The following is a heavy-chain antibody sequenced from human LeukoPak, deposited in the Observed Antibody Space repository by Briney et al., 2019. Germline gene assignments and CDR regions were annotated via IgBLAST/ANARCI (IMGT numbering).Heavy chain of an antibody. D-gene: IGHD6-6*01. CDR1: GGSISSGGYY. CDR3: ARDGEYSSSSGGFDP. Sequence: SETLSLTCTVSGGSISSGGYYWSWIRQPPGKGLEWIGYIYHSGSTYYNPSLKSRVTISVDRSKNQFSLKLSSVTAADTAVYYCARDGEYSSSSGGFDPWGQGTLVTVSS. V-gene: IGHV4-30-2*01. J-gene: IGHJ5*02. CDR2: IYHSGST.